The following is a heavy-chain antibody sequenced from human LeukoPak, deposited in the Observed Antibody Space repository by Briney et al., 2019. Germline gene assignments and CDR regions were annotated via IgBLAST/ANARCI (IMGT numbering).Heavy chain of an antibody. CDR3: AREGNSGSYYYFDY. D-gene: IGHD1-26*01. Sequence: ASVKVSCKASGGTFSSYAISWVRQAPGQGLEWMGWINPNSGGTNYAQNFQGRVTMTRDTSISTAYMELSRLRSDDTAVYYCAREGNSGSYYYFDYWGQGTLVTVSS. CDR2: INPNSGGT. V-gene: IGHV1-2*02. J-gene: IGHJ4*02. CDR1: GGTFSSYA.